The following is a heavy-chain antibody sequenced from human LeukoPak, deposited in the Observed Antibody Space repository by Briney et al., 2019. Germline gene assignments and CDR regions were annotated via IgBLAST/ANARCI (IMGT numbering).Heavy chain of an antibody. V-gene: IGHV4-61*02. Sequence: SETLSLTCTVSGGSISSSSYYWGWIRQPAGKGLEWIGRIYTSGSTNYNPSLKSRVTMSVDTSKNQFSLKLSSVTAADTAVYYCARYYGSGSYLSYYYYYMDVWGKGTTVTISS. CDR3: ARYYGSGSYLSYYYYYMDV. D-gene: IGHD3-10*01. CDR1: GGSISSSSYY. J-gene: IGHJ6*03. CDR2: IYTSGST.